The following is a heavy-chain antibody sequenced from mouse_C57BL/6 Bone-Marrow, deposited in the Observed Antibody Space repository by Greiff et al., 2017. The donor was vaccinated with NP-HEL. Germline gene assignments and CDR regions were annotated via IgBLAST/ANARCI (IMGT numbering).Heavy chain of an antibody. CDR2: IYWDDDK. CDR1: GFSLSTSGMG. J-gene: IGHJ2*01. Sequence: QVQLKESGPGILQSSQTLSLTCSFSGFSLSTSGMGVSWIRQPSGKGLEWLAHIYWDDDKRYNPSLKSRLTISKDTSRNPVFLKITSVDTADTAPYYCARRGVYYSKERNYFDYWGQGTTLTVSS. D-gene: IGHD2-5*01. V-gene: IGHV8-12*01. CDR3: ARRGVYYSKERNYFDY.